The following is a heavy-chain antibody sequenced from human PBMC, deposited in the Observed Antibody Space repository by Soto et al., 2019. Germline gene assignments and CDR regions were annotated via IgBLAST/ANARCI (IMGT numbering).Heavy chain of an antibody. D-gene: IGHD1-7*01. V-gene: IGHV1-2*02. Sequence: ASVKVSCKASGYTFTDYYMHWVRQAPGQGLEWMGWINPNSGGTNYAQKFQGRVTMTRDTSISTAYMELSRLRSDDTAVYYCARKLELRGSYYNYYDMDVWGQGTTVTVSS. CDR3: ARKLELRGSYYNYYDMDV. J-gene: IGHJ6*02. CDR2: INPNSGGT. CDR1: GYTFTDYY.